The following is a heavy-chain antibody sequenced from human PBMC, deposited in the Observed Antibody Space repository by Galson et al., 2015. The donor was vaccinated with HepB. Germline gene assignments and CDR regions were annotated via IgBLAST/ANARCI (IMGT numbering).Heavy chain of an antibody. J-gene: IGHJ6*02. Sequence: SVKVSCKASGYTFTSYDMHWVRQAPGQRLEWMGWINAGNGNTKYSQKFQGRVTITRDTSASTAYMELSSLRSEDTAVYYCARVFRSAVAGRYYYYYYGMDVWGQETTVTVSS. D-gene: IGHD6-19*01. CDR2: INAGNGNT. CDR1: GYTFTSYD. V-gene: IGHV1-3*01. CDR3: ARVFRSAVAGRYYYYYYGMDV.